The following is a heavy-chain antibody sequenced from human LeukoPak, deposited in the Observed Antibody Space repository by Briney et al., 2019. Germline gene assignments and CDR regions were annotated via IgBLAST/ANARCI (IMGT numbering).Heavy chain of an antibody. V-gene: IGHV4-59*01. CDR1: GGSISTYY. J-gene: IGHJ4*02. D-gene: IGHD5-18*01. CDR3: ARVGYSYGPFDS. CDR2: IYYTGST. Sequence: SETLSLTCTVSGGSISTYYWSWMRQPPGKGLEWIGYIYYTGSTNYNPSLKSRVTISLDTSRNQFSLRLSSVTAADTAVYYCARVGYSYGPFDSWGQGTLVIVSS.